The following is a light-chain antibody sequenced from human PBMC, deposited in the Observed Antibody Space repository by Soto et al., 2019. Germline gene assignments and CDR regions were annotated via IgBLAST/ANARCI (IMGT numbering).Light chain of an antibody. CDR3: PQANSYPLT. CDR1: QSVGTW. Sequence: DIQMTQSPSTLSASVGGRVTITCRASQSVGTWVAWYQQKPGKAPKLLIYGASNLESGVPSRFSGSGSGTEFTRTICCRQRVYFATYQCPQANSYPLTCGGGTKVDIK. V-gene: IGKV1-5*01. CDR2: GAS. J-gene: IGKJ4*01.